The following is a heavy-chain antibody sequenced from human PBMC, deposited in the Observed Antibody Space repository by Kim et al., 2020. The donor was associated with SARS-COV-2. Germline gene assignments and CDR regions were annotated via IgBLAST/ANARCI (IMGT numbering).Heavy chain of an antibody. D-gene: IGHD1-26*01. J-gene: IGHJ4*02. CDR3: ARDRGVGGSYYPDY. CDR1: GFTFSSYA. Sequence: GGSLRLSCAASGFTFSSYAMHWFRQAPGKGLEWVAVISYDGSNKYYADSVKGRFTISRDNSKNTLYLQMNSLRAEDTAVYYCARDRGVGGSYYPDYWVQG. V-gene: IGHV3-30-3*01. CDR2: ISYDGSNK.